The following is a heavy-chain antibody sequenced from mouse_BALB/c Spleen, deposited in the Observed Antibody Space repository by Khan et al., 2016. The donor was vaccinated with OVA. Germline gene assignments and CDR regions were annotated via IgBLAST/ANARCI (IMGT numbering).Heavy chain of an antibody. CDR2: ISGDSNSI. D-gene: IGHD1-1*01. CDR1: GFTFNKYG. J-gene: IGHJ2*01. CDR3: ATSYFYGYYFDY. Sequence: EVQLVESGGGLVQPGGSRKLSCAASGFTFNKYGMHWVRQAPEKGLEWVAYISGDSNSIYYVDSVKGRFTISRDNPKNTLFLQMTSLMSEDTARYYCATSYFYGYYFDYWGPGTTLTVS. V-gene: IGHV5-17*02.